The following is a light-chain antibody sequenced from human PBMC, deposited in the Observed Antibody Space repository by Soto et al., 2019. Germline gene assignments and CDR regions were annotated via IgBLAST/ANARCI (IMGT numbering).Light chain of an antibody. CDR1: SSNFGAGYD. J-gene: IGLJ2*01. CDR2: DNV. V-gene: IGLV1-40*01. Sequence: QAVVTQPPSVSGAPGQTVTISCTGSSSNFGAGYDVHWYQQIPGTAPKLLIYDNVNRPSGVPDRFSGSKSGTSASLAITGLQAEDEADYYCQSFDSSLYVIFGGGTKLTVL. CDR3: QSFDSSLYVI.